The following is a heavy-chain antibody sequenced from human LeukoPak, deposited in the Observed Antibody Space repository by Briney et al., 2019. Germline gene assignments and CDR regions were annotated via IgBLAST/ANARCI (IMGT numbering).Heavy chain of an antibody. D-gene: IGHD3-10*01. V-gene: IGHV1-3*01. J-gene: IGHJ4*02. CDR3: ARDSIGDPVGFGY. Sequence: ASVKVSCKASGYTLTSYAMHWVRQAPGQRLEWMGWINAGNGNTKYSQKFQGRVTITRDTSASTAYMELSSLRSEDTAVYYCARDSIGDPVGFGYWGQGTLVTVSS. CDR2: INAGNGNT. CDR1: GYTLTSYA.